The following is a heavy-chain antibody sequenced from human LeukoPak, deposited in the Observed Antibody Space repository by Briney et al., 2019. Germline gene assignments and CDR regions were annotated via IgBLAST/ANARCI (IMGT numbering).Heavy chain of an antibody. J-gene: IGHJ4*02. CDR1: GFTFSDYA. V-gene: IGHV3-64*01. CDR3: ARGPYSTSWFPLDY. D-gene: IGHD6-13*01. Sequence: PGGSLRLSCAASGFTFSDYAMHWVRQAPGKGLEYFSPIGNNGGSTYYANSVKARFTISRDNSKNTLYLQMGSLRIEDMAVYFCARGPYSTSWFPLDYWGQGTLVTVSS. CDR2: IGNNGGST.